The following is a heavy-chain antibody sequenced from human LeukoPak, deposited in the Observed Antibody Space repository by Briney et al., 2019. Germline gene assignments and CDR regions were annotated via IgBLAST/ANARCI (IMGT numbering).Heavy chain of an antibody. V-gene: IGHV4-34*01. CDR3: ARHDRIAAAFNI. J-gene: IGHJ3*02. CDR1: GGSFSGYY. D-gene: IGHD2-15*01. Sequence: SETLSLTCAVYGGSFSGYYWSWIRQPPGKGLEWIGEINHSGSTNYNPSLKSRVTISVDTSKNQFSLKLSSVTAADTAVYYCARHDRIAAAFNIWGQGTMVTVSS. CDR2: INHSGST.